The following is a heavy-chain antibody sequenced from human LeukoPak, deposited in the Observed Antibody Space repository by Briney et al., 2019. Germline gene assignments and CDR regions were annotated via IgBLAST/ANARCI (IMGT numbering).Heavy chain of an antibody. J-gene: IGHJ4*02. CDR2: IFPDDSDI. D-gene: IGHD5-24*01. Sequence: GESLKISCKGSGYNFATDWIGWVRQMPGKGLEWMGIIFPDDSDIRYNPSFQGQATISADKSISTAYLQWRSLKASDRAMYYCARQESEMTTPANRYFDHWGQGTLVTVSS. V-gene: IGHV5-51*01. CDR1: GYNFATDW. CDR3: ARQESEMTTPANRYFDH.